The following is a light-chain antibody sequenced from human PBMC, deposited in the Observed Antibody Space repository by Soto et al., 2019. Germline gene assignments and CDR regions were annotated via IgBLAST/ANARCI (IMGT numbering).Light chain of an antibody. CDR1: SSDVGSYDL. J-gene: IGLJ1*01. V-gene: IGLV2-23*02. CDR3: CSSAGGGTYG. Sequence: QSVLTQPASVSWSPGQSIAISCTGTSSDVGSYDLVSWYQQHPGKAPKLMIYEVTKRPSGVSSRLSGSKSGNTASLTISGLQAEDDADYYCCSSAGGGTYGFGTGTKVTVL. CDR2: EVT.